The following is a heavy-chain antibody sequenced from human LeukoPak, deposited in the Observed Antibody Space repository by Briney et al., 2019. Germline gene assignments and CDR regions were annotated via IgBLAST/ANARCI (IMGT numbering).Heavy chain of an antibody. V-gene: IGHV4-4*07. Sequence: PSETLSLTCTVSGGSISSYYWTWIRQPAGKGLEWIGRIYTSGSTNYNPSLKSRVTMSVDTSKNQFSLKLSSVTAADTAVYYCARGEVGSGWYHDWFDPWGQGTLVTVSS. CDR2: IYTSGST. CDR1: GGSISSYY. CDR3: ARGEVGSGWYHDWFDP. D-gene: IGHD6-19*01. J-gene: IGHJ5*02.